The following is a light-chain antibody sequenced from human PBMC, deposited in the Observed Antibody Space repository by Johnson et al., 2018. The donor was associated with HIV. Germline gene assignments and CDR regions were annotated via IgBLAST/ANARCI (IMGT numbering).Light chain of an antibody. V-gene: IGLV1-51*02. J-gene: IGLJ1*01. CDR1: SSNIGNNY. CDR2: ENN. Sequence: SVLTQPPSVSAAPGQKVTISCSGSSSNIGNNYVSWYQQLPGTAPKLLIYENNKRPSGIPDRFSDSKSGTSATLGITGLQTGDEADYYCVGWDSSLSGYVFGTGTTVTVL. CDR3: VGWDSSLSGYV.